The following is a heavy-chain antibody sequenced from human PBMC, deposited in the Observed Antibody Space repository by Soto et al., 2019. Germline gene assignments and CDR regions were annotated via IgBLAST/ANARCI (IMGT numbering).Heavy chain of an antibody. CDR1: GGSVSSGSYY. J-gene: IGHJ4*02. CDR3: ARGVVGALHY. CDR2: IYYSGST. V-gene: IGHV4-61*01. D-gene: IGHD1-26*01. Sequence: SETLSLTCTVSGGSVSSGSYYWSWIRQPPGKGLEWIGYIYYSGSTNYNPSLKSRVTISVDTSKNQFSLKLSSVTAADTAVYYCARGVVGALHYCGQGTLVTVYS.